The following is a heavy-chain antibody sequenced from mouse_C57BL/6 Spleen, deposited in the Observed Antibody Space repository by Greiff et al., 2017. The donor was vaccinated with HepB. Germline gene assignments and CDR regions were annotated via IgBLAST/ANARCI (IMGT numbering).Heavy chain of an antibody. CDR3: TTRGSYGTRRDY. J-gene: IGHJ2*03. D-gene: IGHD1-1*01. V-gene: IGHV14-4*01. Sequence: VQLKESGAELVRPGASVKLSCTASGFNIKNDYMHWVKQRPEQGLEWIGWIDPENGDTEYASKFQGKATITADTSSNTAYLQLSSLTSGDTAVYYFTTRGSYGTRRDYWGQGTSLTDS. CDR1: GFNIKNDY. CDR2: IDPENGDT.